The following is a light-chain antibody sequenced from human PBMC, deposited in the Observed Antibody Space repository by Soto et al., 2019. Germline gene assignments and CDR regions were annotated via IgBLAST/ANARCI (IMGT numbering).Light chain of an antibody. J-gene: IGKJ2*01. CDR3: QQYNNWPRT. CDR2: DAS. V-gene: IGKV1-33*01. CDR1: QDISNY. Sequence: DIQMTQSPSSLSASVGDRVTITCQASQDISNYLNWYQQKPGKAPKLLIYDASNLETGVPSRFSGSGSRTDFTFTISSLQPEDIATYYCQQYNNWPRTFGQGTKVDIK.